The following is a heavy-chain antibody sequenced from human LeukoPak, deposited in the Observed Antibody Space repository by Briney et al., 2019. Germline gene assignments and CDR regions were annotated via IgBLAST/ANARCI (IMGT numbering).Heavy chain of an antibody. D-gene: IGHD5-18*01. CDR3: TRDDNYGADFDY. V-gene: IGHV3-73*01. CDR2: IRSKVSSYAT. Sequence: GGSLRLSCAASGFDFSGSAIHWVRQASGKGLEWVGHIRSKVSSYATAYSASVRGRFTISRDDSKTTAYLLMNSLKTEDTAIYYCTRDDNYGADFDYWGPGTLVTVSS. J-gene: IGHJ4*02. CDR1: GFDFSGSA.